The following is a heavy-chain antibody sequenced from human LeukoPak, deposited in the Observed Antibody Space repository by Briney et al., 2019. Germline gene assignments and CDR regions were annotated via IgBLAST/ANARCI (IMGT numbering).Heavy chain of an antibody. V-gene: IGHV3-7*01. J-gene: IGHJ5*02. CDR1: GFTFREYW. CDR2: IKQDGSEE. Sequence: GGSLRLSCEASGFTFREYWMSWVRQAPGKGLEWVASIKQDGSEEYYVDSVKGRFTISRDDAKNSVDLHMDSLRVEDTALYFCARTRNRWFDHWGQRTQVTVSS. CDR3: ARTRNRWFDH.